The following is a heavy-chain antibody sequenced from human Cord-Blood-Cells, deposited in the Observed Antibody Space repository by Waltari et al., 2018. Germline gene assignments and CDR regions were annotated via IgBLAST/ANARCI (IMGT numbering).Heavy chain of an antibody. Sequence: SGAEVKKPGASVKVSCKASGYTFTSYYMHWVRQVPGQGLEWMGIINPSGGSTSYAQKFQGRVTMTRDTSTSTVYMELSSLRSEDTAVYYCARVNQPNYDSSGYYFDYWGQGTLVTVSS. CDR2: INPSGGST. V-gene: IGHV1-46*01. CDR3: ARVNQPNYDSSGYYFDY. D-gene: IGHD3-22*01. CDR1: GYTFTSYY. J-gene: IGHJ4*02.